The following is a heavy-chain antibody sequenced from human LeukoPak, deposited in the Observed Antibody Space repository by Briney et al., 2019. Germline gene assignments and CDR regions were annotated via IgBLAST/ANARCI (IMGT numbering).Heavy chain of an antibody. Sequence: GGSLRLSCAASGFTFSSYAMSWVRQAPGKGLEWVSGISGSGGSTYYADSVKGRFTISRDNSKNTLYLQMNSLRAEDTAVYYCAKDNNAAAGRRLIDYWGQGTLVTVSS. CDR3: AKDNNAAAGRRLIDY. J-gene: IGHJ4*02. V-gene: IGHV3-23*01. D-gene: IGHD6-13*01. CDR2: ISGSGGST. CDR1: GFTFSSYA.